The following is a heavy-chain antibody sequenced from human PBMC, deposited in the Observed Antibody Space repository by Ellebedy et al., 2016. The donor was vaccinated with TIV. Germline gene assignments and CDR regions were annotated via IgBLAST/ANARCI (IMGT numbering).Heavy chain of an antibody. J-gene: IGHJ4*02. CDR2: ISSSSSYI. D-gene: IGHD2-2*01. CDR1: GFTFSSYA. Sequence: GESLKISXAASGFTFSSYAMNWVRQAPGKGLEWVSSISSSSSYIYYADSVKGRFTISRDNAKNSLYLQMNSLRAEDTAVYYCARGRWGSTSQLDYWGQGTLVTVSS. CDR3: ARGRWGSTSQLDY. V-gene: IGHV3-21*01.